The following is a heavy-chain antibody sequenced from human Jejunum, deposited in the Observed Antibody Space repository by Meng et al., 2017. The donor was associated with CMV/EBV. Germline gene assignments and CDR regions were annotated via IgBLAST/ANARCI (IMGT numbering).Heavy chain of an antibody. V-gene: IGHV4-59*01. CDR1: GGSISNYY. CDR2: IYYIGST. Sequence: SGGSISNYYWSWIRQPPGKGLEWIGYIYYIGSTNYNPSLKSRVTISVDTSKNQFSLNLSSVTAADTAVYYCARDLSADYGGHHDYWGQGTLVTVSS. J-gene: IGHJ4*02. CDR3: ARDLSADYGGHHDY. D-gene: IGHD4-23*01.